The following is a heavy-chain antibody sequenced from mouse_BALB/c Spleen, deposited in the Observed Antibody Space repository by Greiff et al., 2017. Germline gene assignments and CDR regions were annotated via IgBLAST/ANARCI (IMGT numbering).Heavy chain of an antibody. Sequence: VQLQQSGAELAKPGASVKMSCKASGYTFTSYWMHWVKQRPGQGLEWIGYINPSTGYTEYNQKFKDKATLTADKSSSTAYMQLSSLTSEDSAVYYCARWLLYYAMDYWGQGTSVTVSS. CDR1: GYTFTSYW. CDR2: INPSTGYT. V-gene: IGHV1-7*01. CDR3: ARWLLYYAMDY. J-gene: IGHJ4*01. D-gene: IGHD2-3*01.